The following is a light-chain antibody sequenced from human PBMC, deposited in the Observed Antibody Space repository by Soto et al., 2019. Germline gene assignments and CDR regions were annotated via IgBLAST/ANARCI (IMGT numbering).Light chain of an antibody. CDR1: QTVLDSSTNKDY. CDR3: QQYYTTPRT. J-gene: IGKJ1*01. V-gene: IGKV4-1*01. CDR2: WAS. Sequence: DIVMTQSPDSLAVSLGERATINCKSSQTVLDSSTNKDYLTWYQQKPGQTPKLLIYWASTREYGVPDRFSGSGSVTDFTLTSSSLQAEEGAVYYCQQYYTTPRTFGHGTKVEIK.